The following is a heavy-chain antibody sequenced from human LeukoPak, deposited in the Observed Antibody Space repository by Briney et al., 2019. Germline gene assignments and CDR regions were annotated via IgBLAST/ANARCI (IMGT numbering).Heavy chain of an antibody. D-gene: IGHD3-10*01. Sequence: GESLSLSCAASGFSLRNYAMSWVRQVPGKGLEWVSVIKSGGDTHYIDSVKGRFTISRDDSNNILYLQMINLRAEDTAVYYCTKNRGRPLGPTFGNWGQGTLVIVSS. V-gene: IGHV3-23*01. CDR2: IKSGGDT. J-gene: IGHJ4*02. CDR1: GFSLRNYA. CDR3: TKNRGRPLGPTFGN.